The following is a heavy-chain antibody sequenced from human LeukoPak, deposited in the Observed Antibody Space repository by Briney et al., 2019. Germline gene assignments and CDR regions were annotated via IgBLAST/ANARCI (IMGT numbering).Heavy chain of an antibody. V-gene: IGHV3-30-3*01. D-gene: IGHD4-11*01. CDR1: GFTFGDYV. CDR2: ISYAGSNK. Sequence: GGSLRLSCTASGFTFGDYVMSWVRQAPGKGLEWVAVISYAGSNKFYADSVRGRVTISRDNSKNTLYLQMNNLKTEDTAVYYCARGQHRVTYSDDAFDIWGQGTMVTVSS. CDR3: ARGQHRVTYSDDAFDI. J-gene: IGHJ3*02.